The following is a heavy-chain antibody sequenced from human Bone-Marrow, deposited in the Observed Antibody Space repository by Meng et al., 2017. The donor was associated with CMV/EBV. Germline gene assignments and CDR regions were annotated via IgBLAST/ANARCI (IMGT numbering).Heavy chain of an antibody. CDR1: GYTFTSYD. Sequence: ASVKVSCKASGYTFTSYDINWVRQATGQGLEWMGWMNPTSGKTGYARKFQGRVTLSRNTSINTAYMELSRLKSADTAVYYCARGVRYCGVDTCYYFDHWGQGTQVTVSS. V-gene: IGHV1-8*03. CDR3: ARGVRYCGVDTCYYFDH. CDR2: MNPTSGKT. J-gene: IGHJ4*02. D-gene: IGHD2-21*01.